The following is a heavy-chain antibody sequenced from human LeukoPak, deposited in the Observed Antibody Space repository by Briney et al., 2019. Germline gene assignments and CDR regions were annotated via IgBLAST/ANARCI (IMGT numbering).Heavy chain of an antibody. D-gene: IGHD3-3*01. CDR2: MNPDSGNT. Sequence: ASVKVSCKASGYTFTSYDINWVRQATGQGLEWMGWMNPDSGNTGYAQKFQGRVTITRNTSISTAYMELSSLRSEDTAVYYCARQNKEYDFRSGYYANWFDPWGQGTLVTVSS. J-gene: IGHJ5*02. V-gene: IGHV1-8*03. CDR1: GYTFTSYD. CDR3: ARQNKEYDFRSGYYANWFDP.